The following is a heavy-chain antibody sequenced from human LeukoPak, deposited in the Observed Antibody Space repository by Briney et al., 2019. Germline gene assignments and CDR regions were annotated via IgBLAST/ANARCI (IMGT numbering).Heavy chain of an antibody. CDR3: ARRSYDSAIYYNAWYFDY. V-gene: IGHV4-34*01. Sequence: PSETLSLTCAVYGGSLSGYRWSWIRQPPGKGLEWIGEINYGGGTNFNPSLKTRVTISVDTSKNQFSLKLSSVTAADTAVYYCARRSYDSAIYYNAWYFDYWGQGTQVTVSS. J-gene: IGHJ4*02. CDR2: INYGGGT. CDR1: GGSLSGYR. D-gene: IGHD3-10*01.